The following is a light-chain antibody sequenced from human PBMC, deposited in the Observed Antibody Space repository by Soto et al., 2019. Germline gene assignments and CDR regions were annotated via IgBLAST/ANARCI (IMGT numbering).Light chain of an antibody. CDR2: GAS. CDR3: QQYNNWHPKMA. V-gene: IGKV3-15*01. Sequence: VVTQSPATLSVFPGETATLSCRASQSVSSDLAWYQKRPGQAPRLLIYGASTRATGIPARFRGSGSGTEFRLTISSLQSEDFETYYWQQYNNWHPKMAFGRGTKVEIK. J-gene: IGKJ1*01. CDR1: QSVSSD.